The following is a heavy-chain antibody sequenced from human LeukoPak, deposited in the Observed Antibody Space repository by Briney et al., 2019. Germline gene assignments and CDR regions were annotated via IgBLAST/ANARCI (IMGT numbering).Heavy chain of an antibody. V-gene: IGHV3-7*03. CDR2: INKDGGEK. Sequence: GGSLRLSCAASGFTFSSYWMSWVRQAPGKGLEWVANINKDGGEKYYVDSVKGRFTISRDNAKNSLYLQMNSLRADDTAVYYCAKDQLGTSPGYYFDYWGQGTLVTVSS. CDR3: AKDQLGTSPGYYFDY. CDR1: GFTFSSYW. J-gene: IGHJ4*02. D-gene: IGHD7-27*01.